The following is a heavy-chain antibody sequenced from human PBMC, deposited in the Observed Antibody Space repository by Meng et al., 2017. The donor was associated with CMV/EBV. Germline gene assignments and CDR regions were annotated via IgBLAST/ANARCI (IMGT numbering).Heavy chain of an antibody. CDR1: GRTFSSYW. D-gene: IGHD2-2*01. CDR2: IKQDGSEK. J-gene: IGHJ6*02. V-gene: IGHV3-7*01. CDR3: ARGDVPAPPFPYYYGMDV. Sequence: GESLKISCASSGRTFSSYWMSWVRQAPGKGLGWVANIKQDGSEKYYVDSLKGRFTISIDNAKNSLYLQMNSLRADDTAVYYCARGDVPAPPFPYYYGMDVWGQGTTVTVSS.